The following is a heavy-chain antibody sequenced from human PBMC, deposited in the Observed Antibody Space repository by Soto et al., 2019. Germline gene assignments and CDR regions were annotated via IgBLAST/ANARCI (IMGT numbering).Heavy chain of an antibody. CDR1: GYTFTGYY. D-gene: IGHD3-3*01. J-gene: IGHJ5*02. CDR2: INPNSGGT. V-gene: IGHV1-2*02. CDR3: ARAKGFLEGHSWFDP. Sequence: ASVKVSCKASGYTFTGYYMHWVRQAPGQGLEWMGWINPNSGGTNYAQKFQGRVTMTRDTSISTAYMELSRLRSDDTAVYYCARAKGFLEGHSWFDPWGQGTLVTVSS.